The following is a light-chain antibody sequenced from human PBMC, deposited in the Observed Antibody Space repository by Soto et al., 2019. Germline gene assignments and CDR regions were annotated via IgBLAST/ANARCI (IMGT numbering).Light chain of an antibody. CDR1: QTVSSNY. J-gene: IGKJ5*01. V-gene: IGKV3D-20*02. Sequence: EIILTQSPDTLSSSPWEGGTRSCRASQTVSSNYLAWGQQRPGQAPRLIIYDSSTRAAGSPATFSGSGSGTDFTLTISSLEPEDYAVYYCQQRSNWPPGSTFGQGTRLDIK. CDR3: QQRSNWPPGST. CDR2: DSS.